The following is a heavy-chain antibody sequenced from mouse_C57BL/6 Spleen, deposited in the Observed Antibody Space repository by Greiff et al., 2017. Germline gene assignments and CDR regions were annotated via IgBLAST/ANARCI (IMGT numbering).Heavy chain of an antibody. Sequence: QVQLKESGPGLVQPSQSLSITCTVSGFSLTSYGVHWVRQSPGKGLEWLGVIWSGGSTDYNAAFISRLSISKDNSKSQVFFKMNSLQADDTAIYYCARVYYGNVGFAYWGQGTLVTVSA. D-gene: IGHD2-1*01. CDR1: GFSLTSYG. CDR2: IWSGGST. V-gene: IGHV2-2*01. CDR3: ARVYYGNVGFAY. J-gene: IGHJ3*01.